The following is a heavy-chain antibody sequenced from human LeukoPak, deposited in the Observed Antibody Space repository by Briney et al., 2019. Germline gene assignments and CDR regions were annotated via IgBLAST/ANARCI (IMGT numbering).Heavy chain of an antibody. V-gene: IGHV3-30*02. CDR1: GFTFSSYG. CDR3: AKDFSCCLTGTTGLDAFDI. CDR2: IRYDGSNK. Sequence: GGSLRLSCAASGFTFSSYGMHWVRQAPGKGLEWVAFIRYDGSNKYYADSVKGRFTISRDNSKNTLYLQMNSLRAEDTAVYYCAKDFSCCLTGTTGLDAFDIWGQGTMVTVSS. J-gene: IGHJ3*02. D-gene: IGHD1-20*01.